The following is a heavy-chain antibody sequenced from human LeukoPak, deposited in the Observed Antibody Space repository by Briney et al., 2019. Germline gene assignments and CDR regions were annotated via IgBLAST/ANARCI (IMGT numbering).Heavy chain of an antibody. CDR1: GYTFTSYG. CDR3: AREGNNLYYDILTGFDY. Sequence: GASVKVSCKASGYTFTSYGISWVRQAPGQGLEWMGWISAYNGNTNYAQKLQGRVTMTTDTSTSTAYMELRSLRSDDTAVYYCAREGNNLYYDILTGFDYWGQGTLVTVSS. D-gene: IGHD3-9*01. J-gene: IGHJ4*02. V-gene: IGHV1-18*01. CDR2: ISAYNGNT.